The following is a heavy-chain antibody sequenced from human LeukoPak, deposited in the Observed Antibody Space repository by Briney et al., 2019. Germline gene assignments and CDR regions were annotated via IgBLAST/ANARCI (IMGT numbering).Heavy chain of an antibody. CDR2: INPNSGGT. D-gene: IGHD2-2*01. Sequence: GASVKVSCKASGYTFTGYYMHWVRQAPGQGLEWMGWINPNSGGTNYAQKFQGRVTMTRDTSTSTAYMELSRLRSDDTAVYYCARWGYCSSTSCYPYDYWGQGTLVTVSS. CDR3: ARWGYCSSTSCYPYDY. V-gene: IGHV1-2*02. J-gene: IGHJ4*02. CDR1: GYTFTGYY.